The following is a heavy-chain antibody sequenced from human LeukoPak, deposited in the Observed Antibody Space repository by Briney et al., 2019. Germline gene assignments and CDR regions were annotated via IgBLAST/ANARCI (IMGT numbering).Heavy chain of an antibody. J-gene: IGHJ6*03. V-gene: IGHV4-59*01. CDR3: GRDALVGYFSYYYMDV. D-gene: IGHD2-15*01. CDR1: GDSISGYY. CDR2: ISNSGST. Sequence: SETLSLTCSVSGDSISGYYWTWIRQSPVKGLEWIGDISNSGSTSYNPSLKSRVTISIDTSKSQFSLKLSSVTAADTAVYFCGRDALVGYFSYYYMDVWGKGTTVTVSS.